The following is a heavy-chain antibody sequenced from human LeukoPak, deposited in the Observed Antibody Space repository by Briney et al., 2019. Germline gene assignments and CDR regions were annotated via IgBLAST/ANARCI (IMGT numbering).Heavy chain of an antibody. CDR2: ISSSSSYK. Sequence: GGSLRLSRAASGFTFSSYIMNSVPQAPGKRLEWVSSISSSSSYKYYADSEKGRFTTSRDNAKNSLYLQMNSLRAEDTAVYYCARDLLTYSSSWDYWGQGTLVTVSS. J-gene: IGHJ4*02. D-gene: IGHD6-13*01. V-gene: IGHV3-21*01. CDR3: ARDLLTYSSSWDY. CDR1: GFTFSSYI.